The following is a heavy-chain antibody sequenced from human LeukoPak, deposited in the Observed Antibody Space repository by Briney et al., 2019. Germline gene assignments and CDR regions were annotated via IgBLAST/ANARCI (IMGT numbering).Heavy chain of an antibody. J-gene: IGHJ3*02. Sequence: SETLSLTCAVYGGSFSGYYWSWIRQPPGKGLEWIGEINHSGSTNYNPSLKSRVTISVDTSKNQFSLKLSSVTAADTAVYYCARNTYYYDSSGYPGDAFDIWGQGTMVTVSS. CDR3: ARNTYYYDSSGYPGDAFDI. V-gene: IGHV4-34*01. CDR2: INHSGST. D-gene: IGHD3-22*01. CDR1: GGSFSGYY.